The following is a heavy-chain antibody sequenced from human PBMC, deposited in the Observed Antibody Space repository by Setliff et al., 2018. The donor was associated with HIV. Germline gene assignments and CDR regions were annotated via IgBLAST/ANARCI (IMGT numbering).Heavy chain of an antibody. J-gene: IGHJ3*02. CDR1: GYSLTDLS. CDR3: ARDRDWYGSGSYAFDI. D-gene: IGHD3-10*01. Sequence: ASVKVSCKVSGYSLTDLSIHWVRQAPGKGLEWMGGFDPEDGETVYAQKFRGRVTMTKDTSINTAYMELSSLRSEDTAVYYCARDRDWYGSGSYAFDIWGQGTMVTVS. CDR2: FDPEDGET. V-gene: IGHV1-24*01.